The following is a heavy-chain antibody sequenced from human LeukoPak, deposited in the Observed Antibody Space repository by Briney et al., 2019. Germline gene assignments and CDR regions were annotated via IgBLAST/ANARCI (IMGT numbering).Heavy chain of an antibody. V-gene: IGHV4-59*01. Sequence: SETLSLTCTVSGDSISNYYWNWIRQPPGKGLEWIGYIYYTGSTNYNPSLKSRVTTSVDTSKNQFTLNLKSVTPEDTAVYYCARNLIPEQLVLNFWGQGTLVTVSS. J-gene: IGHJ4*02. CDR1: GDSISNYY. D-gene: IGHD6-13*01. CDR2: IYYTGST. CDR3: ARNLIPEQLVLNF.